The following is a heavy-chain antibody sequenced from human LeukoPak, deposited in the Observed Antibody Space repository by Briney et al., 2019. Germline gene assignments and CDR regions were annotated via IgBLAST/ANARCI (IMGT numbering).Heavy chain of an antibody. D-gene: IGHD3-16*01. CDR3: ARDHFGRFDP. V-gene: IGHV4-4*07. CDR1: GGSISSYY. J-gene: IGHJ5*02. CDR2: IYTSGST. Sequence: SETLSLTCTVSGGSISSYYWSWIRQPAGKGLGWIGRIYTSGSTNYNPSLKSRVTMSVDTSKNQFSLKLSSVTAADTAVYYCARDHFGRFDPWGQGTLVTVSS.